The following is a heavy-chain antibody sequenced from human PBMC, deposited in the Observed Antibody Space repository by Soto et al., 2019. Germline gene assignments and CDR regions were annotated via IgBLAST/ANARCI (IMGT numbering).Heavy chain of an antibody. CDR3: ARGARDPQQLAQGGPHNWFDP. D-gene: IGHD6-6*01. V-gene: IGHV4-34*01. CDR2: INHSGST. J-gene: IGHJ5*02. CDR1: GGSFSGYY. Sequence: SETLSLTCAVYGGSFSGYYWSWIRQPPGKGLEWIGEINHSGSTNYNPSLKSRVTISVDTSKNQFSLKLSSVTAADTAVYYCARGARDPQQLAQGGPHNWFDPWGQGTLVTVSS.